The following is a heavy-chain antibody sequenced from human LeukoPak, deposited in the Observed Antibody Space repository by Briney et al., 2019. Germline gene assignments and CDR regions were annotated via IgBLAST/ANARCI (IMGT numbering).Heavy chain of an antibody. J-gene: IGHJ6*02. Sequence: SETLSLTCTVSGGSITSYYWSWIRQTPGKGLEWIGYIYYSGRTSYNPSLKSRVTISVDTSKNQFSLKLSSVTAADTAVYYCARDQRSGELFDYYYYGMDVWGQGTTVTVSS. CDR3: ARDQRSGELFDYYYYGMDV. CDR1: GGSITSYY. V-gene: IGHV4-59*01. CDR2: IYYSGRT. D-gene: IGHD3-10*01.